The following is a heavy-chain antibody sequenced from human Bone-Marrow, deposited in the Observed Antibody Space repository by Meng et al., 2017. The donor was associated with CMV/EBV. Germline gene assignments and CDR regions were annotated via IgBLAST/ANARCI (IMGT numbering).Heavy chain of an antibody. J-gene: IGHJ4*02. CDR1: GFTFSSYA. Sequence: GESLKISCAASGFTFSSYAMHWVRQAPGKGLEWVAVISYDGSNKYYADSVKGRFTISRDNSKNTLYLQMNSLRAEDTAVYYCARSTGTIGLWGQGTLVTVYS. V-gene: IGHV3-30*04. D-gene: IGHD1-7*01. CDR2: ISYDGSNK. CDR3: ARSTGTIGL.